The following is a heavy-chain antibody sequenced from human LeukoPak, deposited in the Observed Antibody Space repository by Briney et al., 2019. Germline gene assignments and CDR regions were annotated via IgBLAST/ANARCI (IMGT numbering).Heavy chain of an antibody. CDR3: ARRLVGVITTHSGDC. CDR1: SDSISNSAYH. J-gene: IGHJ4*02. Sequence: SETLSLTCADSSDSISNSAYHWGWIRPPPGRGLEWIGTIYYSRGTYYNPSLKSRVTISVDTSKNQFSLKLSSVTAADTAVYYCARRLVGVITTHSGDCWGQGTLVTVSS. V-gene: IGHV4-39*01. D-gene: IGHD3-22*01. CDR2: IYYSRGT.